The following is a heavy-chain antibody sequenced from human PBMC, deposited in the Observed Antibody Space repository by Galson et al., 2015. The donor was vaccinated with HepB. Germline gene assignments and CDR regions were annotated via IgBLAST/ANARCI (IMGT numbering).Heavy chain of an antibody. V-gene: IGHV3-21*01. CDR3: AREYKESFDY. J-gene: IGHJ4*02. CDR2: IDGGSDYI. Sequence: SLRLSCAASGFTFSHYSMNWVRQAPGKGLEWVSSIDGGSDYIYYADSLKGRFTISRDNAKNSLYLQMNSLRAEDTAVYYCAREYKESFDYWGPGILVTVSS. D-gene: IGHD1-1*01. CDR1: GFTFSHYS.